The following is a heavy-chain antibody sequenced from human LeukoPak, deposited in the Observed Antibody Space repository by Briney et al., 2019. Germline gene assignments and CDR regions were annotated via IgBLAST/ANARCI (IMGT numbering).Heavy chain of an antibody. Sequence: GGSLRLSCTASGFTFNSFGMGWVRQAPGKGLEWVSAITDNAVTTYYSGSVRGRFTISKDNSKSTLYLQMNSLRPEDTAIYYCAKKGYYYASSSSPFYFDYWGQGTLVTVSS. CDR3: AKKGYYYASSSSPFYFDY. J-gene: IGHJ4*02. CDR2: ITDNAVTT. D-gene: IGHD3-10*01. V-gene: IGHV3-23*01. CDR1: GFTFNSFG.